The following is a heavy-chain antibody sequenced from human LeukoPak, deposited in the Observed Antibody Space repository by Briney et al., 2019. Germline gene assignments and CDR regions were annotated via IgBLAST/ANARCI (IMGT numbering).Heavy chain of an antibody. CDR3: ASTLGGEQLVPRGYYYYGMDV. Sequence: GASVKVSCKASGGTFSSYAISWVRQAPGQGLEWMGGIIPIFGTANYAQKFQGRVTITADESTSTAYMELSSLRSEDTAMYYCASTLGGEQLVPRGYYYYGMDVWGQGTTVTVSS. CDR1: GGTFSSYA. V-gene: IGHV1-69*13. D-gene: IGHD6-13*01. CDR2: IIPIFGTA. J-gene: IGHJ6*02.